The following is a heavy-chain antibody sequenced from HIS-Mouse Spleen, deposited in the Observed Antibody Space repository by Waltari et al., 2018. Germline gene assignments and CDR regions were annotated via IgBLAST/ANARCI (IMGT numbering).Heavy chain of an antibody. CDR1: GGSISSYY. V-gene: IGHV4-4*07. D-gene: IGHD3-3*01. CDR2: IYTSGST. Sequence: QVQLQESGPGLVKPSETLSLTCTVSGGSISSYYWSWIRQPAGKGLEWIGRIYTSGSTNYNPALKGRITMSGETSKNQFSLKLGSVTAADTAVYYCARDFHDFWSGYYGGDKKHDAFDIWGQGTMVTVSS. CDR3: ARDFHDFWSGYYGGDKKHDAFDI. J-gene: IGHJ3*02.